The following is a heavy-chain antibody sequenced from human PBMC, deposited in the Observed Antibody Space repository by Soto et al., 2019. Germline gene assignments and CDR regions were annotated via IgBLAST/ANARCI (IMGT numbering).Heavy chain of an antibody. CDR3: ARQGSWPYYYYGLDV. CDR2: ISTYNGDT. Sequence: QVQLVQSGPEEKKPGASVKVSCEASGYTFTTSGISWVRQAPGQGLEWMGWISTYNGDTNSAQKFQGRVTMTADTSTGTAYMELMSLKSDDTAVYYCARQGSWPYYYYGLDVWGQGTTVTVSS. V-gene: IGHV1-18*01. CDR1: GYTFTTSG. D-gene: IGHD1-26*01. J-gene: IGHJ6*02.